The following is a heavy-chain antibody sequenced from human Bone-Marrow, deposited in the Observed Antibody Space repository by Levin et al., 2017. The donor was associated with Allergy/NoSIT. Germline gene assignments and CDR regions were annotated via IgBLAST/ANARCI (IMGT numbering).Heavy chain of an antibody. J-gene: IGHJ4*02. CDR2: INPNNGGA. V-gene: IGHV1-2*02. CDR3: AANTSMVNGVDY. Sequence: PVASVKVSCKASGYTFIGSYMHWVRQVSGQGLEWMGWINPNNGGANFVRKFQGRVTMTRDTSISTAYMELNGLRSDDTAVYYCAANTSMVNGVDYWGQGTLVTVSS. CDR1: GYTFIGSY. D-gene: IGHD5-18*01.